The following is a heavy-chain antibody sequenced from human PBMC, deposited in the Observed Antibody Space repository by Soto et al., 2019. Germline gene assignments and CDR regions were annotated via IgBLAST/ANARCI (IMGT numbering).Heavy chain of an antibody. V-gene: IGHV1-69*08. J-gene: IGHJ2*01. CDR3: ARDPRADGDYDMALGYFDL. Sequence: QVQLVQSGAEVKKPGSSVKVSCKASGCTFSSYTISWVRQAPGQGLEWMGRIIPILGIANYAQKFQGRATITWDKSTRTAYMELSSLRAEDTAVYYCARDPRADGDYDMALGYFDLRGRGTLVTVSS. CDR2: IIPILGIA. D-gene: IGHD4-17*01. CDR1: GCTFSSYT.